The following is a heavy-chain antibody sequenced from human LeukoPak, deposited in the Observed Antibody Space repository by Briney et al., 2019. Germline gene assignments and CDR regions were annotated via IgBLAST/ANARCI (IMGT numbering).Heavy chain of an antibody. D-gene: IGHD6-13*01. V-gene: IGHV3-21*01. CDR1: GFTFSSYG. Sequence: GGSLRLSCAASGFTFSSYGMSWVRQAPGKGLDWVSSISSSSSYIYYADSVKGRFTISRDNAKNSLYLQMNSLRAEDTAVYYCARSIAAAGRGAHWGQGTLVTVSS. J-gene: IGHJ4*02. CDR2: ISSSSSYI. CDR3: ARSIAAAGRGAH.